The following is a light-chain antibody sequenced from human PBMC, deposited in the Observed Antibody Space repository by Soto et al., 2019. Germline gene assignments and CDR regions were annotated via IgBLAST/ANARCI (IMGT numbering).Light chain of an antibody. Sequence: QSALTQPASVSGSPGQSITISCTGTSSDVGSYNLVSWYQLHPGKAPKLMIYEGSKRPSGVSNRFSGSKSGHTASLTISGLQAEDEADYYCCSYAGGSTYVVFGGGTKLTVL. J-gene: IGLJ2*01. CDR3: CSYAGGSTYVV. CDR2: EGS. CDR1: SSDVGSYNL. V-gene: IGLV2-23*01.